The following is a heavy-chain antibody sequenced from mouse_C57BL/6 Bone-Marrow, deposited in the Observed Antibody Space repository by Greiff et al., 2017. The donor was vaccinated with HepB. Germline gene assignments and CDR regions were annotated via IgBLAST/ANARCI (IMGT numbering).Heavy chain of an antibody. CDR3: ARDYYGSPGWYFDV. D-gene: IGHD1-1*01. V-gene: IGHV1-20*01. CDR2: INPYNGDT. J-gene: IGHJ1*03. CDR1: GYSFTGYF. Sequence: EVQLVESGPELVKPGDSVKISCKASGYSFTGYFMNWVMQSHGKSLEWIGRINPYNGDTFYNQKFKGKATLTVDKSSSTAHMELRSLTSEDSAVYYCARDYYGSPGWYFDVWGTGTTVTVSS.